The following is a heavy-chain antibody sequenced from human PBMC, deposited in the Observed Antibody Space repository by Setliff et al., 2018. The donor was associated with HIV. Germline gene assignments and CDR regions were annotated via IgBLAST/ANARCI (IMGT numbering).Heavy chain of an antibody. D-gene: IGHD3-3*01. CDR3: ARHVPDYDFWSGSPAHYYYYYMDV. J-gene: IGHJ6*03. V-gene: IGHV4-39*01. CDR1: GDSMKSKSYF. Sequence: SSETLSLTCTVSGDSMKSKSYFWGWIRQSPGKGLEWIGAIDYSGTTYYHTSLKSRLTISVDTSKNLFSLRVTSVTAADTAIYYCARHVPDYDFWSGSPAHYYYYYMDVWGKGTTVTVSS. CDR2: IDYSGTT.